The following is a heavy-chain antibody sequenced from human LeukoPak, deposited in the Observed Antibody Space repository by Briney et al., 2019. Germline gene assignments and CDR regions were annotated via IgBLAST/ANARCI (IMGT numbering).Heavy chain of an antibody. Sequence: ASVKVSCTASGYTFTSYYMHWVRQAPGQGLEWMGIINPSGGSTSYAQKFQGRVTMTRDTSTSTVYMELSSLRSEDTAVYYCARIPLDGYSYGVNYYYGMDVWGQGTTVTVSS. J-gene: IGHJ6*02. CDR3: ARIPLDGYSYGVNYYYGMDV. CDR1: GYTFTSYY. D-gene: IGHD5-18*01. V-gene: IGHV1-46*01. CDR2: INPSGGST.